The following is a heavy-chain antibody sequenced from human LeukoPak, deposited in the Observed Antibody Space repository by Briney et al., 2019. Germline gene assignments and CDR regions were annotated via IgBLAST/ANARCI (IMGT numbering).Heavy chain of an antibody. CDR2: ISYDATII. V-gene: IGHV3-30*04. D-gene: IGHD6-6*01. Sequence: GGSLRLSCVASGFPFDSYVMHWVRQAPGKGLEWVSVISYDATIIYYADSVKGRFTISRDNSKTTLFLQMNSLRAEDTAVYYCARAVRETDSSPIGDWGQGTLVVVSS. CDR1: GFPFDSYV. J-gene: IGHJ4*02. CDR3: ARAVRETDSSPIGD.